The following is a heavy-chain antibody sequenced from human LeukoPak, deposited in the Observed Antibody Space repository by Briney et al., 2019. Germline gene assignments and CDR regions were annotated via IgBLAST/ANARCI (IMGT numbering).Heavy chain of an antibody. J-gene: IGHJ5*02. Sequence: KPSETLSLTCTVSGGSISSYYWSWIRQPPGKGLEWIGYIYYSGSTNYNPSLKSRVTISVDTSKNQFSLKLSSVTAADTAVYYCARADWQQLVRWFDPWGQGTLVTVSS. V-gene: IGHV4-59*08. CDR1: GGSISSYY. CDR3: ARADWQQLVRWFDP. D-gene: IGHD6-13*01. CDR2: IYYSGST.